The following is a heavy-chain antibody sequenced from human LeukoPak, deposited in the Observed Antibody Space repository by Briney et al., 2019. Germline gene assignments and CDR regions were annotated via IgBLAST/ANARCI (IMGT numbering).Heavy chain of an antibody. CDR3: ARDHDYYDSSGPLDH. D-gene: IGHD3-22*01. J-gene: IGHJ4*02. CDR2: ISYDGSNK. CDR1: GFTFSSYA. V-gene: IGHV3-30*01. Sequence: PGGPLRLSCAASGFTFSSYAMHWVRQAPGKGLEWVAVISYDGSNKYYADSVKGRFTISRDNSKNTLYLQMNSLRAEDTAVYYCARDHDYYDSSGPLDHWGQGTLVTVSS.